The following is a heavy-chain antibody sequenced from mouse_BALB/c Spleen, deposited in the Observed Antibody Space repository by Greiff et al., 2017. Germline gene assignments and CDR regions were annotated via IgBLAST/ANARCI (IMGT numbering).Heavy chain of an antibody. CDR2: IDPANGNT. J-gene: IGHJ4*01. Sequence: EVHLVESGAELVKPGASVKLSCTASGFNIKDTYMHWVKQRPEQGLEWIGRIDPANGNTKYDPNFQGKATITADTSSNTAYLQLSSLTSEDTAVYYCARSGSSFYAMNYWGQGTSVTVSS. CDR3: ARSGSSFYAMNY. D-gene: IGHD1-1*01. CDR1: GFNIKDTY. V-gene: IGHV14-3*02.